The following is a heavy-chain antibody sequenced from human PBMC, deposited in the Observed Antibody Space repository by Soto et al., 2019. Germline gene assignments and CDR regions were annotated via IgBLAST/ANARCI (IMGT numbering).Heavy chain of an antibody. CDR3: ATPFRGYFDY. CDR1: GFTFSTYS. J-gene: IGHJ4*02. CDR2: ISSSNSTI. Sequence: EVQLVESGGGLVRPGGSLRLSCTASGFTFSTYSMHWVRQAPGKGLEWVSYISSSNSTIYYADSVKGRFTISRDNAKNLLYLQMNSLRDEDTAVYYCATPFRGYFDYWGQGTLVTVSS. V-gene: IGHV3-48*02. D-gene: IGHD3-16*01.